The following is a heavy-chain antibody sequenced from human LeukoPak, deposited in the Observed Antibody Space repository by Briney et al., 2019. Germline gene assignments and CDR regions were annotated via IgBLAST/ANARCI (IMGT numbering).Heavy chain of an antibody. CDR3: ALIAVVDDFDY. J-gene: IGHJ4*02. V-gene: IGHV1-2*02. CDR1: GYTFTGYY. CDR2: INPNSGGT. D-gene: IGHD6-19*01. Sequence: ASVKVSCKASGYTFTGYYMHWVRQAPGQGPEWMGWINPNSGGTNYAQKFQGRVTMTRDTSISTAYMELSRLRSDDTAVYYCALIAVVDDFDYWGQGTLVAVSS.